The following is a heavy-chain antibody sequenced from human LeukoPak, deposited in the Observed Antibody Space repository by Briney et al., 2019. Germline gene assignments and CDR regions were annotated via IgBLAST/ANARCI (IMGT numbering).Heavy chain of an antibody. CDR1: GYTLTELS. J-gene: IGHJ4*02. CDR3: ARGIAAQIPLFDY. V-gene: IGHV1-24*01. D-gene: IGHD6-13*01. CDR2: FDPEDGET. Sequence: ASVKVSCKVSGYTLTELSMRWVRQAPGKGLEWMGGFDPEDGETIYAQKFQGRVTITTDESTSTASMELSSLRSEDTAVYYCARGIAAQIPLFDYWGQGTLVTVSS.